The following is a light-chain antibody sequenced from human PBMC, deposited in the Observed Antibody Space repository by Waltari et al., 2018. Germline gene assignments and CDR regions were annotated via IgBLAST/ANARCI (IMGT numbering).Light chain of an antibody. CDR2: EVS. V-gene: IGLV2-8*01. CDR1: SRDVGGYNH. CDR3: SSYAGSNNFV. J-gene: IGLJ1*01. Sequence: QSALTQPPSASGSPGQPVTIPCTGTSRDVGGYNHGPWYQQHPGKAPKLMIYEVSKRPSGVPDRCSGSKSGNTASLTVSGLQAEDEADYYCSSYAGSNNFVFGTGTKVTVL.